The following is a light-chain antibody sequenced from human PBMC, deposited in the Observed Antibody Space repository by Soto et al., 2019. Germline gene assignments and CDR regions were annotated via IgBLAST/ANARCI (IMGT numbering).Light chain of an antibody. J-gene: IGKJ5*01. V-gene: IGKV3-20*01. CDR1: QRVDDSH. CDR2: GAS. CDR3: QQYRMPPNP. Sequence: VVVTQSPGTLSLSPGERAALSCRASQRVDDSHLAWYQLRPGQAPRLLIYGASTRATGIPDRFSGSGSGTDFSLTIRGLKPEDFAVYYCQQYRMPPNPFGQGTRLAIK.